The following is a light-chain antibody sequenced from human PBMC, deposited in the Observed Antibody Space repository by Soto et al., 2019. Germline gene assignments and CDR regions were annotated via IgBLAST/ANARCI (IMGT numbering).Light chain of an antibody. Sequence: QSALTQPRSVSGSPGQSVTLSCTGTSNDVGGYNYVSWYQQYPGKAPTLMIYDVGKRPSGVPDRFSGSKSGNTASLIISGLHAEDEADYYCCSYAGSYSLVFGGGTKLTVL. CDR1: SNDVGGYNY. CDR2: DVG. CDR3: CSYAGSYSLV. J-gene: IGLJ2*01. V-gene: IGLV2-11*01.